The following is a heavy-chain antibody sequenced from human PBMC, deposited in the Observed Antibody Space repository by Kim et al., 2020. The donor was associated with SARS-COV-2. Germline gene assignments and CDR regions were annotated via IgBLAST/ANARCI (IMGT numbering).Heavy chain of an antibody. J-gene: IGHJ5*02. D-gene: IGHD2-2*01. Sequence: SGPTLVNPTQTLTLTCTFSGFSLSTSGVGVGWIRQPPGKALEWLALIYWDDDKRYSPSLKSRPTITKDTSKNQVVLTMTNMDPVDTATYYCAHRRIVVVPAAMREHNWFDPWGQGTLVTVSS. V-gene: IGHV2-5*02. CDR3: AHRRIVVVPAAMREHNWFDP. CDR2: IYWDDDK. CDR1: GFSLSTSGVG.